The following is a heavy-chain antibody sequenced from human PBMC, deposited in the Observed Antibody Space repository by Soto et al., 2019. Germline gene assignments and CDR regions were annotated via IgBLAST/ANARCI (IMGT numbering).Heavy chain of an antibody. Sequence: PSETLSLTCTVSGGSISSYYGSWIRQPPGKGLEWIGYIYYSGSTNYNPSLKSRVTISVDTSKNQFSLKLSSVTAADTAVYYCARAFRITMVRGVKFWFDPWGQGTLVTVSS. CDR2: IYYSGST. CDR3: ARAFRITMVRGVKFWFDP. CDR1: GGSISSYY. D-gene: IGHD3-10*01. V-gene: IGHV4-59*01. J-gene: IGHJ5*02.